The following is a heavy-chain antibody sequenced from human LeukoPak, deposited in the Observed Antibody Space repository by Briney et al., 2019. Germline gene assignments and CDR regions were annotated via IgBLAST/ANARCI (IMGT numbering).Heavy chain of an antibody. CDR2: ISGSGGST. Sequence: GGSLRLSCAASGFTFSSYAMSWVRQAPGKGLEWVSAISGSGGSTYYADSVKGRFTISRDNSKNTLYLQMNCLRAEDTAVYYCAKDRAYYYDSSGYYHFDYWGQGTLVTVSS. D-gene: IGHD3-22*01. J-gene: IGHJ4*02. V-gene: IGHV3-23*01. CDR1: GFTFSSYA. CDR3: AKDRAYYYDSSGYYHFDY.